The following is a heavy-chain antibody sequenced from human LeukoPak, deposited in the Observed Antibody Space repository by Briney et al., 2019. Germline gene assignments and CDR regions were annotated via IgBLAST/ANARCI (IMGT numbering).Heavy chain of an antibody. V-gene: IGHV1-24*01. CDR2: FDPEDGET. J-gene: IGHJ4*02. Sequence: ASVTASFKVSGYTLTELSMHWVRQAPGKGLEWMGGFDPEDGETIYAQKFQGRVTMTEDTSTDTAYMELSSLRSEDTAVYYCATDLSGTYGFWWGQGTLVTVSS. D-gene: IGHD1-26*01. CDR1: GYTLTELS. CDR3: ATDLSGTYGFW.